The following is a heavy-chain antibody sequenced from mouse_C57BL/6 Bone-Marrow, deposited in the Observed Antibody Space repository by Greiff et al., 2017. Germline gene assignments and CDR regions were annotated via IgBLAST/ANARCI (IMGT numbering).Heavy chain of an antibody. J-gene: IGHJ4*01. Sequence: VQLQQSGAELARPGASVKLSCKASGYTFTSYGISWVKQRTGQGLEWIGEIYPRSGNTYYNEQFKGKATLTADKSSSTAYMELRSLTSEDSAVYFCAKNRVYAMDYWGQGTSVTVSS. V-gene: IGHV1-81*01. CDR3: AKNRVYAMDY. CDR2: IYPRSGNT. CDR1: GYTFTSYG.